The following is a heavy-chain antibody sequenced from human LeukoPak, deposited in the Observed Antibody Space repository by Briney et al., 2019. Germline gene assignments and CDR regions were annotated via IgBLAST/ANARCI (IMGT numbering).Heavy chain of an antibody. J-gene: IGHJ5*02. D-gene: IGHD6-19*01. Sequence: GGSLRLSCAASGFTVSSNYMSWVRQAPGKGLEWVSAISGSGGSTYYADSVKGRFTISRDNSKNTLYLQMNSLRAEDTAVYYCAKDPSSGWYVLEWFDPWGQGTLVTVSS. CDR3: AKDPSSGWYVLEWFDP. CDR1: GFTVSSNY. V-gene: IGHV3-23*01. CDR2: ISGSGGST.